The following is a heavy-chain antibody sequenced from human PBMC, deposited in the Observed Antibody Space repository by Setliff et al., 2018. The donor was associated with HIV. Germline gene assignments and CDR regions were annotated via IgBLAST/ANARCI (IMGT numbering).Heavy chain of an antibody. J-gene: IGHJ4*02. CDR1: GGSISSHY. CDR2: IYYSGSTT. D-gene: IGHD5-12*01. V-gene: IGHV4-59*11. CDR3: ARGSKWLRFTRLTEQLKDY. Sequence: ASETLSLTCTVSGGSISSHYWSWIRQSPGEGLEWIGSIYYSGSTTNYNPSLKSRVTISVDTSKNQFSLKLSSVTAADTAVYYCARGSKWLRFTRLTEQLKDYWGQGTLVTVSS.